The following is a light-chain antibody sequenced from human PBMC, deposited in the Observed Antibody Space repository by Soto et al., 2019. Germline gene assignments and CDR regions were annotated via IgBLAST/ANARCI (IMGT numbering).Light chain of an antibody. CDR2: DNN. V-gene: IGLV1-51*01. Sequence: QSVLTQPPSVSAAPGQKVTISCSGSSSNMGNNYVSWYQQLPGTAPKLLIYDNNKRPSGIPDRLSGSKSGTSATLGIIGLQTGDAADYYGGTCDSSLSAHVVFGGGTELTVL. J-gene: IGLJ2*01. CDR3: GTCDSSLSAHVV. CDR1: SSNMGNNY.